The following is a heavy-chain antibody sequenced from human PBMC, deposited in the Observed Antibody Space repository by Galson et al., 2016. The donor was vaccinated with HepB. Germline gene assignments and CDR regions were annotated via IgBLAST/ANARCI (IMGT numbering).Heavy chain of an antibody. Sequence: CAISGDSVSSNSAAWTWIRQSPLRGLEWLGRTYYRSKWYNDYAVSVKSRISIHPDTSKNQFSLQLNSVTTEDTAVYYCARVRCSTFRCQNWFDPWGQGTLFTVSS. CDR3: ARVRCSTFRCQNWFDP. D-gene: IGHD2/OR15-2a*01. CDR2: TYYRSKWYN. J-gene: IGHJ5*02. V-gene: IGHV6-1*01. CDR1: GDSVSSNSAA.